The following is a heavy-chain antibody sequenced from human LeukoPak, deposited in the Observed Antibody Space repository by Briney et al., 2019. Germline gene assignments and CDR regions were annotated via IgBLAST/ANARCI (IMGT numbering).Heavy chain of an antibody. Sequence: PGGSLRLSCTASGFTFGDYAMSWVRQAPGKGLEWVGFIRSKAYGGTTEYAASVKGRFTISRDDSKSIAYLQMNSLKTEDTAVYYCTRVSSWKGIDYWGQGTLVTVSS. V-gene: IGHV3-49*04. CDR3: TRVSSWKGIDY. J-gene: IGHJ4*02. D-gene: IGHD6-13*01. CDR2: IRSKAYGGTT. CDR1: GFTFGDYA.